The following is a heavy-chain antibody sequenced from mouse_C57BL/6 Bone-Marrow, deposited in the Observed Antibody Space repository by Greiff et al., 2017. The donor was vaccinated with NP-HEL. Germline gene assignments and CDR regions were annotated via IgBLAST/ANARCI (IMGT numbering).Heavy chain of an antibody. J-gene: IGHJ3*01. CDR2: ISSGSSTI. V-gene: IGHV5-17*01. CDR1: GFTFSDYG. CDR3: ARYGSSYLAWFAY. D-gene: IGHD1-1*01. Sequence: EVQVVESGGGLVKPGGSLKLSCAASGFTFSDYGMHWVRQAPEKGLEWVAYISSGSSTIYYADTVKGRFTISRDNAKNTLFLQMTSLRSEDTAMYYCARYGSSYLAWFAYWGQGTLVTVSA.